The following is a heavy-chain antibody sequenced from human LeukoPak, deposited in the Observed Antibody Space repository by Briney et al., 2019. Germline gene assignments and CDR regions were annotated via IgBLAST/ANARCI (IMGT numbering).Heavy chain of an antibody. CDR1: GFTFSSYA. Sequence: PGGSLRLSCAASGFTFSSYAMSWVRQAPGKGLEWVSAISGSGGSTYYADSVKGRFTISRDNSKNTLYLQMNSLRAEDTAVYYCAKDRIAVAGLGDDAFDIWGQGTMVTVSS. CDR3: AKDRIAVAGLGDDAFDI. CDR2: ISGSGGST. D-gene: IGHD6-19*01. V-gene: IGHV3-23*01. J-gene: IGHJ3*02.